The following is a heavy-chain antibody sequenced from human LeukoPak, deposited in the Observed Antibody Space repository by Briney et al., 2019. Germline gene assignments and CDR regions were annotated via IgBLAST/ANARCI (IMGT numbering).Heavy chain of an antibody. CDR2: IRSKSSGGTT. V-gene: IGHV3-49*04. CDR3: SRWTGDVSFSIH. CDR1: GFTVGDYG. J-gene: IGHJ4*02. Sequence: QSGGSLRLSCTASGFTVGDYGMNWVRQAPGKGLQWVGFIRSKSSGGTTEYAASVKGRFIISRDESKSIVYLQMNSLGSEDTAVYFCSRWTGDVSFSIHWGLGTLVTVSS. D-gene: IGHD3/OR15-3a*01.